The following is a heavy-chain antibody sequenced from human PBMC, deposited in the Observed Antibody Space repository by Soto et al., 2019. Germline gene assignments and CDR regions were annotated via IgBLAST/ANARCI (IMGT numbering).Heavy chain of an antibody. J-gene: IGHJ4*02. CDR3: ARATCSSSTCYAVYFDS. Sequence: TFSSYWMSWVRQAPGKGLEWVANIKQDGSKKYYVDSVKGRFTISRDNAKNSLYLEMNSLRAEDTAVYYCARATCSSSTCYAVYFDSWGQGTLVTVSS. D-gene: IGHD2-2*01. CDR2: IKQDGSKK. CDR1: TFSSYW. V-gene: IGHV3-7*01.